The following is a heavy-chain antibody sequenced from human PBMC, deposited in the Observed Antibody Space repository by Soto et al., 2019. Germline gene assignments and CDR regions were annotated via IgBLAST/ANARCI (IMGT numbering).Heavy chain of an antibody. D-gene: IGHD6-19*01. V-gene: IGHV4-34*01. J-gene: IGHJ4*02. CDR2: LNHSGIT. CDR3: AIGPRMWLAGGGY. CDR1: GGSFNGYY. Sequence: QVQLEQWGAGLLKPSETLSLTCAVYGGSFNGYYWSWIRQPPGRGLEWLGELNHSGITDYNPSLKSRVSISIDTSKNQFSLKLNSVTAADSAVYYCAIGPRMWLAGGGYWGQGALVTVSS.